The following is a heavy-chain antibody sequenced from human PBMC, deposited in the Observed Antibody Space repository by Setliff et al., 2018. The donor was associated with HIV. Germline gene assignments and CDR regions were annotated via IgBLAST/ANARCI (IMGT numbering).Heavy chain of an antibody. CDR1: GDSIISGSYY. V-gene: IGHV4-39*07. D-gene: IGHD3-3*01. J-gene: IGHJ5*02. CDR3: AREAPSEPTRYYNFWSGYPDWFDP. Sequence: SETLSLTCIVTGDSIISGSYYWAWIRQPPGKGPEWIGTIYNGGASHYNPSLKSRVIIFLDPSKNQFSLELTSVTAADTAVYYCAREAPSEPTRYYNFWSGYPDWFDPWGPGTLVTVSS. CDR2: IYNGGAS.